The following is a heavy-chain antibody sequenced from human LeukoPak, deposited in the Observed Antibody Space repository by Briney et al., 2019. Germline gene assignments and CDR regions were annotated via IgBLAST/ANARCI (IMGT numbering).Heavy chain of an antibody. D-gene: IGHD5-12*01. J-gene: IGHJ6*02. Sequence: GGSLRLSCAASGFTFSNYWMNWVRQAPGKGLEWVANIKQDGSEEYYVDSVKGRFTISRDNAKNSLYLQMNSLRAEDTAVYYCARDDRGYDAHYYYYGMDVWGQGTTVTVSS. CDR3: ARDDRGYDAHYYYYGMDV. V-gene: IGHV3-7*01. CDR2: IKQDGSEE. CDR1: GFTFSNYW.